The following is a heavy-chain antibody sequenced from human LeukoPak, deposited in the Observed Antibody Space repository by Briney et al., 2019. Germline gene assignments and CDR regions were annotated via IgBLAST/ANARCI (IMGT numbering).Heavy chain of an antibody. D-gene: IGHD1-26*01. J-gene: IGHJ3*02. Sequence: PSETLSLTCTVSGGSIITYYWSWIRQPPGKGLEWIAYIDYSATTNYNPSLKSRVTISVDTSKNQFSLKLSSVTAADTAVYYCARDSRRELLHAFDIWGQGTMVTVSS. CDR1: GGSIITYY. CDR2: IDYSATT. CDR3: ARDSRRELLHAFDI. V-gene: IGHV4-59*01.